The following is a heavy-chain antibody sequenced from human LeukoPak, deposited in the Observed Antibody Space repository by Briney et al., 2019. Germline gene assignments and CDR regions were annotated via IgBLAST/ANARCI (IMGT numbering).Heavy chain of an antibody. CDR3: ARSGTYQHSSSYDY. Sequence: SETLSLTCAVYGESFKDYYWNWIRQPPGKGLEWIGEINHSGSSNYNPSLKGRVTISVDTSKNQFSLKLSSVTAADMAVYYCARSGTYQHSSSYDYWGQGTLVTVFS. J-gene: IGHJ4*02. CDR1: GESFKDYY. V-gene: IGHV4-34*01. D-gene: IGHD6-13*01. CDR2: INHSGSS.